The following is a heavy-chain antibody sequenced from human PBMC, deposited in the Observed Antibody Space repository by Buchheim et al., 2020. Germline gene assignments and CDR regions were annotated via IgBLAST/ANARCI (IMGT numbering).Heavy chain of an antibody. J-gene: IGHJ6*02. Sequence: QVQLVESGGGVVQPGRSLRLSCAASGFTFSSYGMHWVRQAPGKGLEWVAVIWYDGSNKYYADSVKGRFTISRDNSKNTLYLQMDSLRAEEKAVYYWARDPSIGRGGYYYYGMDVWGQGTT. V-gene: IGHV3-33*01. CDR1: GFTFSSYG. D-gene: IGHD1-26*01. CDR2: IWYDGSNK. CDR3: ARDPSIGRGGYYYYGMDV.